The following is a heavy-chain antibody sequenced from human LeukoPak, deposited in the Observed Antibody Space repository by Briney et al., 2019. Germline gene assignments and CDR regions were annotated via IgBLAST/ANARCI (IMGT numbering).Heavy chain of an antibody. CDR1: GGSISSSSYY. D-gene: IGHD6-13*01. CDR2: IYYSGST. Sequence: PSETLSLTCTVSGGSISSSSYYWGWIRQPPGKGLEWIGSIYYSGSTYYNPSLKSRVTISVDTSKNQFSLKLSSVTAADTAVYYCARGRYSSTGGFDYWGQGTLVTVSS. V-gene: IGHV4-39*01. J-gene: IGHJ4*02. CDR3: ARGRYSSTGGFDY.